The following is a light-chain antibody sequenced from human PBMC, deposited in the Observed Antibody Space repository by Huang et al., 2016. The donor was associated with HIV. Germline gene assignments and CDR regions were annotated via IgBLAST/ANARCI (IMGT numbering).Light chain of an antibody. CDR3: QQQWT. J-gene: IGKJ1*01. CDR2: KAS. V-gene: IGKV1-5*03. Sequence: DIQMTQSPTTLSASVGTRVTITCRASQIISNWLAWDQQKPGEAPKLLISKASNLQSGVPSLFSGSGAGTEFTLTISSLQPDDLATYFCQQQWTFGQGTKVEIK. CDR1: QIISNW.